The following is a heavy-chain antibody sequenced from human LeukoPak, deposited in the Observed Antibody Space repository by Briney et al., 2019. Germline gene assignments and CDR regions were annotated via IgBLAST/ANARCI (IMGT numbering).Heavy chain of an antibody. CDR3: AREGLPPRYAFDI. D-gene: IGHD3-16*01. J-gene: IGHJ3*02. CDR1: GFTFSNYY. CDR2: ISSSAITT. Sequence: GGSLRLSCAASGFTFSNYYMSWIRQAPGKGLEWVSYISSSAITTYYADAVKGRFTISRDNTKKSLYLQMDSLRAEDTAVYYCAREGLPPRYAFDIWGQGTMVTVSS. V-gene: IGHV3-11*01.